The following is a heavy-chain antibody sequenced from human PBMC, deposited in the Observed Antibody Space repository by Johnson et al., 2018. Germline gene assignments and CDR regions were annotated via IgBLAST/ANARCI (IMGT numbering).Heavy chain of an antibody. CDR1: GFTFDDYA. CDR2: ISWNSGII. Sequence: VQLVQSGGGLVQPGRSLRLSCAASGFTFDDYAIHWVRQVPGKGLEWIAGISWNSGIIGYADSVKGRFTISRDNAKNSLYLQMNSLRDEDTAVYYCAKDPHDSSWYRYFQHWGQGTLVTVSS. CDR3: AKDPHDSSWYRYFQH. V-gene: IGHV3-9*01. J-gene: IGHJ1*01. D-gene: IGHD6-13*01.